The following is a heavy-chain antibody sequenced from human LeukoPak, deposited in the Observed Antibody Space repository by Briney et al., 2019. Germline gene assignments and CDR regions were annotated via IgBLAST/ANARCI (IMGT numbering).Heavy chain of an antibody. CDR2: ISYDGSNK. CDR3: ARGSLWLQLDY. CDR1: GFTFSSYA. J-gene: IGHJ4*02. D-gene: IGHD5-24*01. V-gene: IGHV3-30-3*01. Sequence: PGRSLRLSCAASGFTFSSYAMHWVRQAPGKGLEWVAVISYDGSNKYYADSVKGRFTISRDNSKNTPYLQMNSLRAEDTAVYYCARGSLWLQLDYWGQGTLVTVSS.